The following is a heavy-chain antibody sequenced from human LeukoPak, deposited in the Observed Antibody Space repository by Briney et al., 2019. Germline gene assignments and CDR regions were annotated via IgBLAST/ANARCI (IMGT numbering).Heavy chain of an antibody. V-gene: IGHV3-23*01. CDR1: GFTFSSYE. CDR3: AKDIVGATLPTPFDY. D-gene: IGHD1-26*01. Sequence: PGGSLRLSCAASGFTFSSYEMNWVRQAPGKGLEWVSAISGSGGSTYYADSVKGRFTISRDNSKNTLYLQMNSLRAEDTAVYYCAKDIVGATLPTPFDYWGQGTLVTVSS. J-gene: IGHJ4*02. CDR2: ISGSGGST.